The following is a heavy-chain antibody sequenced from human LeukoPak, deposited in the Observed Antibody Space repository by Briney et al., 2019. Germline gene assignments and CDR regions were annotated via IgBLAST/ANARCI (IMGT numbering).Heavy chain of an antibody. CDR1: GGSISSSSFF. CDR2: VSYSGTT. CDR3: AKLTCSSTFCPLDY. D-gene: IGHD2-2*01. J-gene: IGHJ4*02. V-gene: IGHV4-39*01. Sequence: SETLSLTCTVSGGSISSSSFFWAWIRQPPGKGLEWIGTVSYSGTTYYSPSLKSRVTISVDTSKNQFSLRLTSVTATDTALYYCAKLTCSSTFCPLDYWGQGTLVTVSS.